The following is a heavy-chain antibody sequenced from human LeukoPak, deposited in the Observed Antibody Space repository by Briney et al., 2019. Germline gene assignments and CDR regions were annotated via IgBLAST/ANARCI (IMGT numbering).Heavy chain of an antibody. Sequence: PGGSLRLSCAASGFTFSSYWMHWVRQAPGKGLGWVANIKQDGSEKYYVDSVKGRFTISRDNAKNSLYLQMNSLRAEDTAVYSCVRDGDTSGYTNWGQGTLVTVSS. J-gene: IGHJ4*02. V-gene: IGHV3-7*01. D-gene: IGHD3-22*01. CDR1: GFTFSSYW. CDR2: IKQDGSEK. CDR3: VRDGDTSGYTN.